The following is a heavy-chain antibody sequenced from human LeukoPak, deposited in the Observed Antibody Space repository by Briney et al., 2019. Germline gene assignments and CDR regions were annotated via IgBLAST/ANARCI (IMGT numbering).Heavy chain of an antibody. Sequence: PGGPLRLSCAVSGFTVGSYAMSWVRQAPGKGLEWVSGVSNTGLTTYYIDSVKGRFTISRDSSKNTLYLQLDSLRTEDTAVYYCAKVRKGVGAFDIWGQGIMVAVSS. CDR3: AKVRKGVGAFDI. J-gene: IGHJ3*02. D-gene: IGHD3-16*01. CDR1: GFTVGSYA. CDR2: VSNTGLTT. V-gene: IGHV3-23*01.